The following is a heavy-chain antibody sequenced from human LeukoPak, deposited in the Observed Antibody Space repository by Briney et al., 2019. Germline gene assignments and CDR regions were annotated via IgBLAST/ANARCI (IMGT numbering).Heavy chain of an antibody. CDR3: ARTSPYSSGWYGQDDAFDI. D-gene: IGHD6-19*01. J-gene: IGHJ3*02. CDR2: INPNSGGT. V-gene: IGHV1-2*02. CDR1: VYTFTGYY. Sequence: ASVKVSCKASVYTFTGYYMHWVRQAPAQGLAWMGWINPNSGGTNYAQKIQGTVTMTTDTPTSTAYMELSRLRSDATAVYYCARTSPYSSGWYGQDDAFDIWGQRTMVTLSS.